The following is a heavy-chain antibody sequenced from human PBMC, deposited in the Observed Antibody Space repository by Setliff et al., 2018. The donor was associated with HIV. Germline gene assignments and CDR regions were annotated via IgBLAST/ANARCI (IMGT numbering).Heavy chain of an antibody. CDR3: ARSLQWGCSSTTCYVGY. D-gene: IGHD2-2*01. CDR1: GYTFTSYY. Sequence: GASVKVSCKASGYTFTSYYMHWVRQAPGQGLEWMGIINPSGGSTSYAQKFQGRVTMTRDTSTSTVYMELSSLRSEDTAVYYCARSLQWGCSSTTCYVGYWGQGTLVTVSS. CDR2: INPSGGST. V-gene: IGHV1-46*01. J-gene: IGHJ4*02.